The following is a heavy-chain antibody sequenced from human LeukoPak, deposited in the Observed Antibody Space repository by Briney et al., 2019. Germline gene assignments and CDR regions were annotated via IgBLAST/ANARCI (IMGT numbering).Heavy chain of an antibody. CDR3: ARGSSWYSPYYYGMDV. CDR2: IYYSGST. CDR1: GGSISSYY. D-gene: IGHD6-13*01. J-gene: IGHJ6*02. Sequence: PSETLSLTCTVSGGSISSYYWSWIRQPPGKGLEWIGYIYYSGSTNYNPSLKSRVTISVDTSKNQFSLKLSSVTAADTAVYYCARGSSWYSPYYYGMDVWGQGTTVTVSS. V-gene: IGHV4-59*01.